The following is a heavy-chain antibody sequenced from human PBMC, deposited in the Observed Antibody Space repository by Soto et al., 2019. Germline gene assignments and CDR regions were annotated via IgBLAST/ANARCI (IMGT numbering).Heavy chain of an antibody. CDR2: IYYSGST. D-gene: IGHD2-2*01. J-gene: IGHJ6*03. CDR1: GGSISSYY. CDR3: ARHFYCSSTSCPNYYYYYYMDV. Sequence: SSETLSLTCTVSGGSISSYYWSWIRQPPGKGLEWIGYIYYSGSTNYNPSLKSRVTISVDTSKNQFSLKLSSVTAADTAVYYCARHFYCSSTSCPNYYYYYYMDVWGKGTTVTVS. V-gene: IGHV4-59*08.